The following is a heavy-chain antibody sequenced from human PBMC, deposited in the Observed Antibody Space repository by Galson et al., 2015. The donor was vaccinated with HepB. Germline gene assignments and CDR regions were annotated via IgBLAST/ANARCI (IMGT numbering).Heavy chain of an antibody. CDR2: IYSGGRA. CDR1: GFTVSFNY. J-gene: IGHJ5*02. D-gene: IGHD3-16*01. Sequence: SLRLSCAASGFTVSFNYMSWVRQAPGKGLEWVSVIYSGGRAYYADSVKGRFTISRDNSKNTLYLQMSSLRAEDTAVYYCVKGPGSAPLRNWFDPWGQGTLVTVSS. V-gene: IGHV3-66*01. CDR3: VKGPGSAPLRNWFDP.